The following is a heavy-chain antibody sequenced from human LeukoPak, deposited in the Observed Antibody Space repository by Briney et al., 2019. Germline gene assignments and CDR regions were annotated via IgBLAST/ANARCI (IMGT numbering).Heavy chain of an antibody. D-gene: IGHD6-19*01. CDR2: ISGSGGRT. J-gene: IGHJ4*02. V-gene: IGHV3-23*01. CDR3: AKHVRTSAWFFDY. Sequence: GGSLRLSCAASGFTFSSDALSWVRQAPGKGLEWVSLISGSGGRTDYADSVKGRFTISRDNSKNTLYLQMNSLTAEDTAVYYCAKHVRTSAWFFDYWGQGTLVTVSS. CDR1: GFTFSSDA.